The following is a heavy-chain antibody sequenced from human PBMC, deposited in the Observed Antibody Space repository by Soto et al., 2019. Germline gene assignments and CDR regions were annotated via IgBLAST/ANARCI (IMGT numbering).Heavy chain of an antibody. CDR1: GGTFSSYA. V-gene: IGHV1-69*06. D-gene: IGHD2-8*01. Sequence: QVQLVQSGAEVKKPGSSVKVSCKASGGTFSSYAISWVRQAPGQGLEWMGGIIPIFGTANYAQKFQGRVTITADKSTSTAYMELSSLRSEDKAVYYCARLLGYCTNGVCYTGSDWFDPWGQGTLVTVSS. J-gene: IGHJ5*02. CDR3: ARLLGYCTNGVCYTGSDWFDP. CDR2: IIPIFGTA.